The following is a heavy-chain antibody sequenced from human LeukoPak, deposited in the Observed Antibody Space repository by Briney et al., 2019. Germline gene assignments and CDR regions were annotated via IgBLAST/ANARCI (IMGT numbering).Heavy chain of an antibody. CDR3: ARDASGHDLPFDY. D-gene: IGHD6-25*01. Sequence: GGSLRLSCAASGFTFSRYAMSWVRQAPVKGLEWVSYISGGGETRYYADSVKGRFTISRDNGKNSLYLQMNSLRAEDTAVYYCARDASGHDLPFDYWGQGTLVTVSS. J-gene: IGHJ4*02. CDR1: GFTFSRYA. V-gene: IGHV3-48*03. CDR2: ISGGGETR.